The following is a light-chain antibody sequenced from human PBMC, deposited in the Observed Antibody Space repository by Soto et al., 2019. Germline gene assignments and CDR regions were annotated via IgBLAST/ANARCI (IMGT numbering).Light chain of an antibody. CDR3: QQRSNWPIT. CDR2: HAS. J-gene: IGKJ5*01. Sequence: EFVLTQSPATLSLSPGERATLSCMASQSVSSYLAWHQQKPGQAPRLLIYHASNRATGIPARFSGSGSGTDFTLTISSLEPEDFAVYYCQQRSNWPITFGQGTRLEI. CDR1: QSVSSY. V-gene: IGKV3-11*01.